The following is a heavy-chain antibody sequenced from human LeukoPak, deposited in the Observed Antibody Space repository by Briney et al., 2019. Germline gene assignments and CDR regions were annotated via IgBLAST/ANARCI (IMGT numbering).Heavy chain of an antibody. CDR3: AREWNYYGSGIMDV. V-gene: IGHV3-7*01. D-gene: IGHD3-10*01. CDR2: IKQDGGEK. Sequence: GGSLRLSCAASGFTFSSYWVSWVRQAPGKGLEWVANIKQDGGEKYYVGSVKGRFTVSRDNAENSLYLQMNSLRAEDTAVYYCAREWNYYGSGIMDVWGKGTTVTVSS. J-gene: IGHJ6*04. CDR1: GFTFSSYW.